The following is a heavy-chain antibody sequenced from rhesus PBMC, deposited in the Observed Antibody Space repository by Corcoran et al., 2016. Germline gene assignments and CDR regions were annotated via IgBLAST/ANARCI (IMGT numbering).Heavy chain of an antibody. D-gene: IGHD6-31*01. J-gene: IGHJ4*01. V-gene: IGHV4-80*01. CDR3: ARDPATGYFDY. CDR2: IDGNFGTT. Sequence: QVQLQESGPGLLKPSETLSLTCIVSGDSISANWWSWIRQPPGAGLEWIGEIDGNFGTTNYNPSLKGRVAISQDASRNQLSLRVTSVTAADTAVYYCARDPATGYFDYWGQGVLVPVSS. CDR1: GDSISANW.